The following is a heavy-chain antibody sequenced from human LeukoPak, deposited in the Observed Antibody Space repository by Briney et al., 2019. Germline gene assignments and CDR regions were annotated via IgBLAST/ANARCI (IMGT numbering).Heavy chain of an antibody. J-gene: IGHJ6*03. Sequence: SETLSLTCTVCGGSISSSSYYWGWIRQPPGKGLEWIGSIYYSGSTYYNPSLKSRVTISVDTSKNQFSLKLSSVTAADTAVYYCARCGGALPPVVVTAIPDYYYMDVWGKGTTVTISS. V-gene: IGHV4-39*01. CDR1: GGSISSSSYY. D-gene: IGHD2-21*02. CDR3: ARCGGALPPVVVTAIPDYYYMDV. CDR2: IYYSGST.